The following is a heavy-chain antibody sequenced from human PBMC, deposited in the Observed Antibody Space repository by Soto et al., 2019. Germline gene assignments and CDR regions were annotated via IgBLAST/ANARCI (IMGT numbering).Heavy chain of an antibody. V-gene: IGHV3-74*01. CDR3: ARGCPYGMDV. J-gene: IGHJ6*04. Sequence: EVQLVESGGGLVQPGGSLRVSCAASGFTFGSYWMNWVRQAPGKGLVWVSRIDSDGSSTTYADSVKGRFTTSRDKAKNTLYLQMSILNGEDTAVYYCARGCPYGMDVGGDGTTVPVSS. CDR2: IDSDGSST. CDR1: GFTFGSYW.